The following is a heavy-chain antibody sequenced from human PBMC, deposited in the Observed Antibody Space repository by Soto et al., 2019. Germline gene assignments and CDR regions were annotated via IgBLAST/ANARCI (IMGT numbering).Heavy chain of an antibody. CDR2: IIPIFGTA. V-gene: IGHV1-69*13. CDR3: ARVKDYDILTGYYIYFDY. J-gene: IGHJ4*02. CDR1: GSTFSSYA. D-gene: IGHD3-9*01. Sequence: ASVKVSLKASGSTFSSYAISWGRPAPGQRLEWMGGIIPIFGTANYAQKFQGRVTITADESTSTAYMELSSLRSEDTAVYYCARVKDYDILTGYYIYFDYWGQGTLVTSPQ.